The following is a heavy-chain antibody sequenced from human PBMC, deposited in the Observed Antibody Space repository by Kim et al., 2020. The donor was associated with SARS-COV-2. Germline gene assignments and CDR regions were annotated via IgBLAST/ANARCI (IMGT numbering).Heavy chain of an antibody. J-gene: IGHJ4*02. CDR3: ARDDFGVVIPFDY. V-gene: IGHV1-18*01. D-gene: IGHD3-3*01. Sequence: YAQKLQGRVTMTTDTATSTAYMELRGLRSDDTAVYYCARDDFGVVIPFDYWGQGTLVTVSS.